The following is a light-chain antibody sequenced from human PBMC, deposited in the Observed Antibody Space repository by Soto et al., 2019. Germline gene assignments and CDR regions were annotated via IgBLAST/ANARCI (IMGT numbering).Light chain of an antibody. J-gene: IGKJ1*01. CDR1: QSISSW. Sequence: SPSTLSASVGDRVTITCRASQSISSWLAWYQQKPGKAPKLLIYKASSLESGVPSRFSGSGSGTEFTLTISSLQPDDFATYYCQQYNSYSWTFGQGTKVDIK. V-gene: IGKV1-5*03. CDR3: QQYNSYSWT. CDR2: KAS.